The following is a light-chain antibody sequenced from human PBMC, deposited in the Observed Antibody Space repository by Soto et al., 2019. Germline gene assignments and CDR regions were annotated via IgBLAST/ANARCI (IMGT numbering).Light chain of an antibody. CDR3: ESWDDSLSGQVV. CDR2: RTD. J-gene: IGLJ2*01. Sequence: QSVLTQPPSASGTPGQRVTLSCSGSSSNIGSKFVYWYQQLPGMAPRLLIYRTDQRPSGVPDRFSGSKSGTSASLAISGLRSEDEATYYGESWDDSLSGQVVFGGGTKLTVL. V-gene: IGLV1-47*01. CDR1: SSNIGSKF.